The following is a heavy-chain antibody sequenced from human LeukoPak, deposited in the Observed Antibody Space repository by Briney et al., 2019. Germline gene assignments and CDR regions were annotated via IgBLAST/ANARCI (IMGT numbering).Heavy chain of an antibody. CDR1: GYTFTGYY. J-gene: IGHJ3*02. CDR3: ARGRVSIAARPSAFDI. CDR2: INPNSGGT. Sequence: ASVKVSCKASGYTFTGYYMHWVRQAPGQGLEWMGWINPNSGGTNYAQKSQGRVTMTRDTSISTAYMELSRLRSDDTAVYYCARGRVSIAARPSAFDIWGQGIMVTVSS. V-gene: IGHV1-2*02. D-gene: IGHD6-6*01.